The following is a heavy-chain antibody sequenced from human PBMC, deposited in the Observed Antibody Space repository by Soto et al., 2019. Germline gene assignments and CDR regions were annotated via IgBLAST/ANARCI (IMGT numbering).Heavy chain of an antibody. J-gene: IGHJ6*02. V-gene: IGHV3-30*03. Sequence: GGFLRLSCAASGFNFSSLGMHRVRQAPGKGLEWVAVISYDGSNKYYADSVKGRFTISRDNSKNTLYLQMNSLRAEDTAVYYCARDSQGVMVRGVIITYYYGMDVWGQGTTVTVSS. CDR3: ARDSQGVMVRGVIITYYYGMDV. D-gene: IGHD3-10*01. CDR1: GFNFSSLG. CDR2: ISYDGSNK.